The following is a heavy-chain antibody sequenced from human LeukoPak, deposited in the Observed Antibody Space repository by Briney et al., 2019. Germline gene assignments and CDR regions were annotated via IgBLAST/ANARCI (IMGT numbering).Heavy chain of an antibody. CDR3: ASQLEWELPWLDY. Sequence: GVLRLSCAASGFTFSSYWMSWVRQAPGKGLEWVANIKQDGSEKYYVDSVKGRFTISRDNAKNSLCLQMNSLRAEDTAVYYCASQLEWELPWLDYWGQGTLVTVSS. CDR2: IKQDGSEK. D-gene: IGHD1-26*01. CDR1: GFTFSSYW. J-gene: IGHJ4*02. V-gene: IGHV3-7*01.